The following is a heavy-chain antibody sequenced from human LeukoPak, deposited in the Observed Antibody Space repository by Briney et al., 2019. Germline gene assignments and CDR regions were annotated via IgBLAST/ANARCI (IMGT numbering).Heavy chain of an antibody. CDR3: ARDPAREYYDSTGYFDS. D-gene: IGHD3-22*01. CDR1: GLTVSSTY. Sequence: PGGSLRLSCAASGLTVSSTYMSWVRQAPGKGLEWVSVIYSDGSTYYADSVKGRFTISRDNSKNTLYLQMNSLRGEDTALYYCARDPAREYYDSTGYFDSWGQGTLVTVSS. CDR2: IYSDGST. J-gene: IGHJ4*02. V-gene: IGHV3-66*01.